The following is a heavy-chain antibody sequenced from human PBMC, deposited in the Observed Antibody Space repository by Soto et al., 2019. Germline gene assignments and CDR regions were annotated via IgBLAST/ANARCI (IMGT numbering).Heavy chain of an antibody. V-gene: IGHV4-31*03. D-gene: IGHD3-10*01. CDR2: IYTSGST. CDR1: GASISSGGYY. Sequence: PSETLSLTCTVSGASISSGGYYWSWIRQQPGKGLEWIGDIYTSGSTYRNPSLKSRVTISVDTSKNQFSLKVSSVTAADTAVYYCARDYRGTYYYYGMDVWGQGTTVTVSS. J-gene: IGHJ6*02. CDR3: ARDYRGTYYYYGMDV.